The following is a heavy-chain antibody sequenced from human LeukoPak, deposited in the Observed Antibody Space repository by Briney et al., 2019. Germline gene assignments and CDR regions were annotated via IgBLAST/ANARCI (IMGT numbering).Heavy chain of an antibody. Sequence: GRSLRLSCAASGFTFSSYAMHWVRQAPGKGLEWVAVISYDGSNKYYADSVKGRFTISRDNSKNTLYLQMNSLRAEDTAVYYCARDNTIFGVAHINHWGQGTLVTVSS. CDR3: ARDNTIFGVAHINH. V-gene: IGHV3-30-3*01. CDR1: GFTFSSYA. CDR2: ISYDGSNK. J-gene: IGHJ5*02. D-gene: IGHD3-3*01.